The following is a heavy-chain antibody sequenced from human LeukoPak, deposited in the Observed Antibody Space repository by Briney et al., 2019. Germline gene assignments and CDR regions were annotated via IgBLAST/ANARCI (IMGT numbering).Heavy chain of an antibody. Sequence: ASVTVSCKASGGTFSSYAISWVRQAPGQGLEWMGGIIPIFGTANYAQKFQGRVTITTDESTSTAYMELSSLRSEDTAVYYCATEYAYSSSETSLGDYWGQGTLVTVSS. J-gene: IGHJ4*02. CDR3: ATEYAYSSSETSLGDY. CDR1: GGTFSSYA. V-gene: IGHV1-69*05. D-gene: IGHD6-6*01. CDR2: IIPIFGTA.